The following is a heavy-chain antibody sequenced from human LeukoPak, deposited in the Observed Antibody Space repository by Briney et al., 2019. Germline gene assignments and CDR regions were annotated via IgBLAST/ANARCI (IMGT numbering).Heavy chain of an antibody. CDR3: ARVDPDSRSTVEVFDN. D-gene: IGHD6-6*01. V-gene: IGHV4-59*01. CDR2: IYYSGST. J-gene: IGHJ4*02. CDR1: GGSISPYY. Sequence: PSETLSHTCSVSGGSISPYYWGWIRQPPGKGLEWIGSIYYSGSTNYNPSLKSRVTISVDTSKNQFSLKLSSVTAADTAVYYCARVDPDSRSTVEVFDNCGEGKLVTVSS.